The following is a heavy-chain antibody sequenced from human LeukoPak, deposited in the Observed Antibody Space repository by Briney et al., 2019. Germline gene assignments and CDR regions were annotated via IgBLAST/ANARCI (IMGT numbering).Heavy chain of an antibody. CDR2: IYSSGST. Sequence: SETLSLTCTVSGDSISSYYWSWIRQPPGKGLEWIGYIYSSGSTQYNPSLKGRVTISVDTSKNQFSLKLSSVTAADTAVYYCASQLGGTTFHWGQGTLVTVSS. CDR3: ASQLGGTTFH. J-gene: IGHJ4*02. CDR1: GDSISSYY. D-gene: IGHD1-1*01. V-gene: IGHV4-59*01.